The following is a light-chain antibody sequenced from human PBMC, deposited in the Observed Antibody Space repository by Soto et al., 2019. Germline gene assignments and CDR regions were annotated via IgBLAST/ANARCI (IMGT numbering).Light chain of an antibody. CDR2: DAS. V-gene: IGKV1-5*02. Sequence: IQMTKSPSTLSASVGARVTIICRASQSISSWLAWYQQKKGKAPKLLIYDASSLESGVSSRFSGSGYGTEVNLTISSLQTDDFATYYCQQYNSYPWTFGQGTKVDIK. CDR1: QSISSW. CDR3: QQYNSYPWT. J-gene: IGKJ1*01.